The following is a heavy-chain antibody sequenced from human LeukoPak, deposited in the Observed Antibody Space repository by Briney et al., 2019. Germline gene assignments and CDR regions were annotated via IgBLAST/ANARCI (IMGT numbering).Heavy chain of an antibody. Sequence: ASVKVSCKASGYTFTGYYMHWVRQAPGQGLEWMGRINPNSGGTNYAQKFQGRVAMTRDTSISTAYMELSRLRSDDTAVYYCARVAVAESYDYWGQGTLVTVSS. D-gene: IGHD6-19*01. CDR1: GYTFTGYY. V-gene: IGHV1-2*06. CDR3: ARVAVAESYDY. CDR2: INPNSGGT. J-gene: IGHJ4*02.